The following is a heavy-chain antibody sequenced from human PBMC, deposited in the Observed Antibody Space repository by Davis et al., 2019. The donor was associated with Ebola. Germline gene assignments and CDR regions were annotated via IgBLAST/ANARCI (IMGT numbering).Heavy chain of an antibody. Sequence: SDPVPRKELLYTSTSTYMHRLRKPPGQGLEWMALMNPCRDASSNAQKSQGRVTVTSDTPTKTVYMELTGLTSEDTGVYYCATEPTGTGGFDYWGQGTVVTVSS. J-gene: IGHJ4*02. V-gene: IGHV1-46*01. D-gene: IGHD7-27*01. CDR3: ATEPTGTGGFDY. CDR1: LYTSTSTY. CDR2: MNPCRDAS.